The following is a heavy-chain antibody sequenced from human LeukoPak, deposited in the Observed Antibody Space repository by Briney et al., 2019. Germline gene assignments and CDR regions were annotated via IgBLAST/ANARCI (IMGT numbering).Heavy chain of an antibody. CDR3: ARGGSGWAQGED. J-gene: IGHJ4*02. D-gene: IGHD6-19*01. Sequence: SETLSLTCTVSGGSISSYYWSWIRQPPGKGLEWIGYIYYSGSTNYNPSLKSRVTISVDTSKNQFSLKLSSVTAADTAVYYCARGGSGWAQGEDWGQGTLVTVSS. CDR1: GGSISSYY. V-gene: IGHV4-59*01. CDR2: IYYSGST.